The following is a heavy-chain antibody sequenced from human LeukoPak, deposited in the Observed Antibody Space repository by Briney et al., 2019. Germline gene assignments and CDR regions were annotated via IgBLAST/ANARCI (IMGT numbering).Heavy chain of an antibody. J-gene: IGHJ5*01. CDR2: MYISGST. D-gene: IGHD1-26*01. CDR1: GVSITNYY. CDR3: ARDYLVGAPLDS. Sequence: SETLSLTCTVSGVSITNYYWAWIRQPAGKGLEWIGRMYISGSTNYNPSLKSRVTISIDKSNNQFSLKLRSVTAADMAVYYCARDYLVGAPLDSWGHGTLVTVSS. V-gene: IGHV4-4*07.